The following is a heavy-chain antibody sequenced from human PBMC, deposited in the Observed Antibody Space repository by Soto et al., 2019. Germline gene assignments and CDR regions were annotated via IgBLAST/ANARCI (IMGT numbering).Heavy chain of an antibody. J-gene: IGHJ6*02. D-gene: IGHD3-10*01. CDR2: INHSGST. Sequence: SETLSLTCAVYGGSFSGYYWSWIRQPPGKGLEWIGEINHSGSTNYNPSLKSRVTISVDTSKNQFSLKLSSVTAADTAVYYCARGRAGYYYGSGSYLNPHYYYYGMDVWGQGTTVT. CDR1: GGSFSGYY. V-gene: IGHV4-34*01. CDR3: ARGRAGYYYGSGSYLNPHYYYYGMDV.